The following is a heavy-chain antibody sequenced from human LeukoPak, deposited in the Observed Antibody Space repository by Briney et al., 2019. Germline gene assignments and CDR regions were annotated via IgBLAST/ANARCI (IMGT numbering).Heavy chain of an antibody. CDR2: IWYDGSNK. Sequence: GGSLRLSCAASGFTFSSYGMHWVRQAPGKGLEWVAVIWYDGSNKYYADSVKGRFTISRDNSKNTLYLQMNSLRAEDTAVYYCARDLVGATFFDYWGQGTLVTVSS. D-gene: IGHD1-26*01. CDR3: ARDLVGATFFDY. J-gene: IGHJ4*02. CDR1: GFTFSSYG. V-gene: IGHV3-33*01.